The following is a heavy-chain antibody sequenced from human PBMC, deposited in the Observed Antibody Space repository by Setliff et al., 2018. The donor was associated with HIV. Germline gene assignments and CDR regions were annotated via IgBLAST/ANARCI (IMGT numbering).Heavy chain of an antibody. CDR1: GGSFSGYY. D-gene: IGHD2-2*02. J-gene: IGHJ6*03. Sequence: SETLSLTCAVYGGSFSGYYWSWIRQPAGKGLEWIGHIYTSGSTNHNPSLKSRVTISVDTSKNQFSLKLSSVTAADTAVYYCARDGVSIVVVPAAIHYYYYMDVWGKGTTVTVSS. CDR3: ARDGVSIVVVPAAIHYYYYMDV. CDR2: IYTSGST. V-gene: IGHV4-4*07.